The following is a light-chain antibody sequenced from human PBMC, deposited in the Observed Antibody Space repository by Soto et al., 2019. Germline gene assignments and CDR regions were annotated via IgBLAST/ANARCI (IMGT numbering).Light chain of an antibody. CDR1: SSDVGGYNY. CDR2: SVS. CDR3: SSYTSSDTYV. J-gene: IGLJ1*01. Sequence: QPVLTQPASVSGSPGQSITISCTGTSSDVGGYNYVSWYQHHPGKAPKLMISSVSSRPSGVSNRFSGSKSGNTASLTISGLQPEDEADYYCSSYTSSDTYVFGTGTKVTVL. V-gene: IGLV2-14*03.